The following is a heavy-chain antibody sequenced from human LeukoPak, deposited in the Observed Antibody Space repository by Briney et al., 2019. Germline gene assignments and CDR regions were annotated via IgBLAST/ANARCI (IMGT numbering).Heavy chain of an antibody. V-gene: IGHV1-2*02. Sequence: ASVKVSCKASGYTFTGYYMHWVRQAPGQGLEWMGWINPNSGGTNYAQKFQGRVTMTRDTSISTAYMELSRLRSDDTAVYYCARRGIYYYDSSGYYCDAFGIWGQGTMVTASS. J-gene: IGHJ3*02. CDR2: INPNSGGT. D-gene: IGHD3-22*01. CDR1: GYTFTGYY. CDR3: ARRGIYYYDSSGYYCDAFGI.